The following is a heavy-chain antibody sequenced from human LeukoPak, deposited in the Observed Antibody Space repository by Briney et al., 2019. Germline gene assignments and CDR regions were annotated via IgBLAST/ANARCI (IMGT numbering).Heavy chain of an antibody. V-gene: IGHV1-18*01. J-gene: IGHJ6*03. Sequence: VASVKVSCKASGYTFTSYGISWVRQAPRQGLEWMGWSSAYNGNTNYAQKLQGRVTMTTDTSTSTAYMELRSLRSDDTAVYYCARGKASSRGYYYYYMDAWGKGTTVTVSS. CDR1: GYTFTSYG. CDR2: SSAYNGNT. CDR3: ARGKASSRGYYYYYMDA.